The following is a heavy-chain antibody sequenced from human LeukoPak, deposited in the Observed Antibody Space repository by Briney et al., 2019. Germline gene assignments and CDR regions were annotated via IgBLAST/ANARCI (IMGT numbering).Heavy chain of an antibody. CDR3: ARRRGEYYFDY. CDR2: IYYSGST. J-gene: IGHJ4*02. Sequence: SETLSLTCTVSGGSISSYYWSWIRQPPGKGLEWIGYIYYSGSTYYNPSLKSRVTISVDTSKNQFSLKLSSVTAADTAVYYCARRRGEYYFDYWGQGTLVTVSS. V-gene: IGHV4-59*08. D-gene: IGHD3-10*01. CDR1: GGSISSYY.